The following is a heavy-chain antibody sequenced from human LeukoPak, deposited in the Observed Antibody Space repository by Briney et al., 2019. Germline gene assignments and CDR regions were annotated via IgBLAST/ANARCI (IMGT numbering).Heavy chain of an antibody. CDR2: IIPILGTA. D-gene: IGHD2-21*02. V-gene: IGHV1-69*05. CDR3: ARAPYCGGDCYRHLDY. Sequence: SVKVSCKASGGTFSSYAISWVRQAPGQGLEWMGGIIPILGTANYAQKFQGRVTITTDESTSTAYMELSSLRSEDTAVYYCARAPYCGGDCYRHLDYWGQGTLVTVSS. CDR1: GGTFSSYA. J-gene: IGHJ4*02.